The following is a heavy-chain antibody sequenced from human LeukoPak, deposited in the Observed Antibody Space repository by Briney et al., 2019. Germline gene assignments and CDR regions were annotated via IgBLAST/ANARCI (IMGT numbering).Heavy chain of an antibody. Sequence: GGSLRLSCSASGFTFSYAWVSWVRQAPGKGLEWVGRIKRKTDGGTTDYAAPVKGRFTISRDDSKNTLYLQMNALKTEDTAVYYCASRDCSSTSCYYHYSYMDVWGKGTTVTVSS. J-gene: IGHJ6*03. CDR3: ASRDCSSTSCYYHYSYMDV. CDR1: GFTFSYAW. CDR2: IKRKTDGGTT. D-gene: IGHD2-2*01. V-gene: IGHV3-15*01.